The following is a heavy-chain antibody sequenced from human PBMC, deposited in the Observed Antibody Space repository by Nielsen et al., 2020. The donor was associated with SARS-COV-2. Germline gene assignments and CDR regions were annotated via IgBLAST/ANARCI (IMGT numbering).Heavy chain of an antibody. D-gene: IGHD1-1*01. V-gene: IGHV1-2*06. CDR1: GYTFTGYY. CDR2: INPNSGGT. CDR3: ATRRSFSHWNTLSNYYGMDV. J-gene: IGHJ6*02. Sequence: ASVKVSCKASGYTFTGYYMHWVRQAPGQGLEWMGRINPNSGGTSYAQKFQGRVTMTRDTSTSTVYMELSSLRSEDTAVYYCATRRSFSHWNTLSNYYGMDVWGQGTTVTVSS.